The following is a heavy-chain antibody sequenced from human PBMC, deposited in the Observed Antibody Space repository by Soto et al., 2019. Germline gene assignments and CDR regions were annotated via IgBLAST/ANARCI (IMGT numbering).Heavy chain of an antibody. CDR1: GFTFSSYD. CDR2: IGTAGDT. CDR3: ARDIRGYCSSTSCPIGLYYYGMDV. J-gene: IGHJ6*02. V-gene: IGHV3-13*01. D-gene: IGHD2-2*01. Sequence: GSLRLSCAASGFTFSSYDMHWVRQATGKGLEWVSAIGTAGDTYYPGSVKGRFTISRENAKNSLYLQMNSLRAEDTAVYYCARDIRGYCSSTSCPIGLYYYGMDVWGQGTTVTVSS.